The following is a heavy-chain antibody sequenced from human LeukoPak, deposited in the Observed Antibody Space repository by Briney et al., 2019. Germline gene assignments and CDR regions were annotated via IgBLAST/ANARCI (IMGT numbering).Heavy chain of an antibody. CDR2: IYYSGST. CDR1: GGSISSYY. J-gene: IGHJ4*02. CDR3: ASYDFWSGSRFDY. D-gene: IGHD3-3*01. V-gene: IGHV4-59*12. Sequence: PSETLSLTCTVSGGSISSYYWSWIRQPPGKGLEWIGYIYYSGSTNYNPSLKSRVTISVDTSKNQFSLKLSSVTAADTAVYYCASYDFWSGSRFDYWGQGTLVTVSS.